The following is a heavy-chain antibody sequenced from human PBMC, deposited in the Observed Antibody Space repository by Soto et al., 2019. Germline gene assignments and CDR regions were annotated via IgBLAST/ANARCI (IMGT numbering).Heavy chain of an antibody. J-gene: IGHJ4*02. CDR3: ARNHMTLFDY. CDR2: IYYTGST. Sequence: SETLSLTCSVSGGSISRSAYYWGWIRQPPGKGLEWIGNIYYTGSTYYNPSLKTRVTLSVDTSQNQFSLKLTSVTAADTAVYFCARNHMTLFDYWGQGKLVTVSS. V-gene: IGHV4-39*01. CDR1: GGSISRSAYY.